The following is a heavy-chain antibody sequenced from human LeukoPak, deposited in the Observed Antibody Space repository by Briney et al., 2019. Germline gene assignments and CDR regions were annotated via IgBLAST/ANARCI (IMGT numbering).Heavy chain of an antibody. CDR2: FDPEDGET. CDR1: GYTLTELS. Sequence: ASVKVSCTVSGYTLTELSMHWVRQAPGKGLEWMGGFDPEDGETIYAQKFQGRVTMTEDTSTDTAYMELSSLRSEDTAVYYCATRSGWYVALDYWGQGTLVTVSS. CDR3: ATRSGWYVALDY. D-gene: IGHD6-19*01. J-gene: IGHJ4*02. V-gene: IGHV1-24*01.